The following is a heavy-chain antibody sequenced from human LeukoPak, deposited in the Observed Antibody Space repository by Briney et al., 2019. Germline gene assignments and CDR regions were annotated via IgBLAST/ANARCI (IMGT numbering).Heavy chain of an antibody. CDR2: INHSGST. CDR3: ARLELVYGDYHYYGMDV. J-gene: IGHJ6*02. D-gene: IGHD4-17*01. V-gene: IGHV4-4*02. CDR1: GGSISSSNW. Sequence: PSGTLSLTCAVSGGSISSSNWWSWVRQPPGKGLEWIGEINHSGSTNYNPSLKSRVTISVDKSKNQFSLKLSSVTAADTAVYYCARLELVYGDYHYYGMDVWGQGTTVTVSS.